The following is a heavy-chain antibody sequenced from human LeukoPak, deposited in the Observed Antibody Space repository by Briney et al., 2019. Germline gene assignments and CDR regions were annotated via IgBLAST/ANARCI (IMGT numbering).Heavy chain of an antibody. CDR2: IYYSGST. J-gene: IGHJ4*02. V-gene: IGHV4-61*01. CDR1: GYSISSGYY. Sequence: SETLSLTCTVSGYSISSGYYWGWIRQPPGKGLEWIGYIYYSGSTNYNPSLKSRVTISVDTSKNQFPLKLSSVTAADTAVYYCARDSGDYVVYWGQGTLVTVSS. D-gene: IGHD4-17*01. CDR3: ARDSGDYVVY.